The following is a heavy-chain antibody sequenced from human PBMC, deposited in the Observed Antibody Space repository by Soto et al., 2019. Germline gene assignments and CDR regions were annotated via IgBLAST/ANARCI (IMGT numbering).Heavy chain of an antibody. CDR1: GYTFTSYD. J-gene: IGHJ6*03. Sequence: ASVKVSCKASGYTFTSYDINWVRQATGQGLEWMGWMNPNSGNTGYAQKFQGRVTMTRNTSISTAYMELSSLRSGDTAVYYCARGTSSGWYSSYYYYYMDVWGKGTTVTVSS. CDR2: MNPNSGNT. CDR3: ARGTSSGWYSSYYYYYMDV. V-gene: IGHV1-8*01. D-gene: IGHD6-19*01.